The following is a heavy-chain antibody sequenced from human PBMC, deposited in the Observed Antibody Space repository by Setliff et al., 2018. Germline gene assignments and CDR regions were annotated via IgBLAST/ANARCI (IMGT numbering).Heavy chain of an antibody. Sequence: ASVKVSCKVSGYDFRGHGINWVRQAPGQGPEWMGWISPYSGSASYAEKVQDRVTMTADTSTNTAYLEVRSLRSDDTAVYYCARSSRSGYYHQRDSFDLWGQGTRVTVSS. CDR1: GYDFRGHG. D-gene: IGHD5-12*01. J-gene: IGHJ3*01. CDR3: ARSSRSGYYHQRDSFDL. CDR2: ISPYSGSA. V-gene: IGHV1-18*01.